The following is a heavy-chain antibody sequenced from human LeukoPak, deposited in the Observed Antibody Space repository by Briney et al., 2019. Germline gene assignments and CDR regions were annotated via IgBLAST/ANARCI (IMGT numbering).Heavy chain of an antibody. J-gene: IGHJ4*02. CDR2: ISAYNGNT. V-gene: IGHV1-18*01. Sequence: GASVKVSCKASGYTFTSYGISWVRQAPGQGLEWMGWISAYNGNTNYAQKLQGRVTMTTDTSTSTAYMELRSLRSDDTAVYYCARDSGDRDSYEESYYFDYWGQGTLVTVSS. CDR3: ARDSGDRDSYEESYYFDY. D-gene: IGHD5-24*01. CDR1: GYTFTSYG.